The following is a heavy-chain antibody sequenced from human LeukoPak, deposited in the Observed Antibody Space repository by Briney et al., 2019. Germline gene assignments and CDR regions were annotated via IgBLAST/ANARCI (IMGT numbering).Heavy chain of an antibody. CDR2: TYYRSKWYN. CDR3: TGGWAFHS. D-gene: IGHD6-13*01. V-gene: IGHV6-1*01. Sequence: SQTLSLTCAISGGSVSSDTAAWNWIRQSPSRGLEWLGRTYYRSKWYNDYSVSVKSRITINPDTSKNHFSLHLNSVTPEDTAVYYCTGGWAFHSWGQGTLVTVSS. J-gene: IGHJ4*02. CDR1: GGSVSSDTAA.